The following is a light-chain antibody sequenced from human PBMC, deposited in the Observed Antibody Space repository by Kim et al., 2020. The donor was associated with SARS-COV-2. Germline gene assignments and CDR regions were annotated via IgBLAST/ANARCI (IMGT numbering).Light chain of an antibody. V-gene: IGKV3-20*01. CDR2: GAS. CDR1: KRVSSSY. Sequence: SPGESAPLPGRASKRVSSSYLVWSQQTPGQAPRLLIYGASRRATGIPDSFSGSGSGTDFTLTISRLEFEDFAVYYCQKYGSSPRPFGQRTKVVIK. CDR3: QKYGSSPRP. J-gene: IGKJ1*01.